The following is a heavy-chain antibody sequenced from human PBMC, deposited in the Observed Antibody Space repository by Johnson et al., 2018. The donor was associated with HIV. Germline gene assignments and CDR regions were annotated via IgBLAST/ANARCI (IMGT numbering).Heavy chain of an antibody. CDR2: ISGRGITI. J-gene: IGHJ3*02. V-gene: IGHV3-11*04. CDR3: AKSKLPDLVLDI. D-gene: IGHD4-23*01. Sequence: QVHLVESGGGLVKPGGSLRLSCAASGFTFSDSYMSWIRQAPGKGLEWVSYISGRGITIYYSDSVKGRFTISRDNAKNSLYLQMNSLRAEDTAVYYCAKSKLPDLVLDIWGQGTVVTVSS. CDR1: GFTFSDSY.